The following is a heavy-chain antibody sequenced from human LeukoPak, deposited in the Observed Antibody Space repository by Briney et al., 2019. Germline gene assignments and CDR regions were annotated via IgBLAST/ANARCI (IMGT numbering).Heavy chain of an antibody. Sequence: GGSLRLSCVASGLTFSSYAMSWVRQAPGKGLEWVSGISGSGGSTYYADSVKGRFTISRDNSKNTLYLQMNSLRAEDTAVYYCAKPPNYDILNWFDPWGQGTLVTVSS. J-gene: IGHJ5*02. CDR3: AKPPNYDILNWFDP. V-gene: IGHV3-23*01. CDR1: GLTFSSYA. D-gene: IGHD3-9*01. CDR2: ISGSGGST.